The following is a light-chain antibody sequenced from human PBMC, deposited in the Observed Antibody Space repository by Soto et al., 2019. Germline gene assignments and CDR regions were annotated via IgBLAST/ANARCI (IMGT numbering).Light chain of an antibody. CDR1: SSDIGAYNY. Sequence: LTQPASVSGSPGQSITISCTGSSSDIGAYNYVSWFQQYPGKAPKLIISEVSNRPSGVSNRFSGSESGTAASLTISGLQTEDEADYFCFSFTTDWTHVFGTGTKVTVL. J-gene: IGLJ1*01. CDR2: EVS. CDR3: FSFTTDWTHV. V-gene: IGLV2-14*01.